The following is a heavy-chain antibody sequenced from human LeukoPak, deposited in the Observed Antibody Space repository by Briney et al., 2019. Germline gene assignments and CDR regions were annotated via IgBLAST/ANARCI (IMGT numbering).Heavy chain of an antibody. Sequence: PSETLSLTCSVSGGSISRGAYYWSWIRQHPGEGLEWIGYIYSSRRTYYSPSLKSRVTMSIDTSKNQFSLKLGSVTAADTAVYYCARETCGYHNCFDPWAREPWSPSLQ. CDR3: ARETCGYHNCFDP. D-gene: IGHD3-16*02. CDR2: IYSSRRT. J-gene: IGHJ5*02. V-gene: IGHV4-31*03. CDR1: GGSISRGAYY.